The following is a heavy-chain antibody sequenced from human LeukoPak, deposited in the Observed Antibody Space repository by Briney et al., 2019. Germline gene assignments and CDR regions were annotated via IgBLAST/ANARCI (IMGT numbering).Heavy chain of an antibody. CDR1: GDSVSSSSAT. Sequence: SQTLSLTCAISGDSVSSSSATWSWIRQSPSRGLECLGRTYYRSKWYNDYAVSVRSRITINPDTSKNQFSPHLNSVTPEDTAVYYCGRGWNYIDSWGQGTLVTVSS. D-gene: IGHD1-1*01. V-gene: IGHV6-1*01. CDR3: GRGWNYIDS. J-gene: IGHJ4*02. CDR2: TYYRSKWYN.